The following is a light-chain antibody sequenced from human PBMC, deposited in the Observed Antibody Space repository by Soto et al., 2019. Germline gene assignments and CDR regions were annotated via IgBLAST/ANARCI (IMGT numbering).Light chain of an antibody. Sequence: QPVLTQSPSASASLGASVKLTCTLSSGHSSDAIAWHQQQPEKGPRFLMNLNSDGSHTKGDGIPDRFSGSSSGAERYLTISSLQSEDEADDYCQTWGTGIVIFGGGTKLTVL. CDR1: SGHSSDA. CDR3: QTWGTGIVI. J-gene: IGLJ2*01. CDR2: LNSDGSH. V-gene: IGLV4-69*01.